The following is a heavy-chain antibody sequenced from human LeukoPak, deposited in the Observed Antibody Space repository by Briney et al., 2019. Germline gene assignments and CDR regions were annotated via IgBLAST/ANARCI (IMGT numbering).Heavy chain of an antibody. Sequence: PGGSLRLSCAASGFTFSNYAMNWVRQAPGKGLEWVSYIGSSLSTIYYADSVKGRFTISRDNAKNLLYLQMNSLRAEDTAVYYCARDLPDYYDSSGYYLGLDYWGQGTLVTVSS. V-gene: IGHV3-48*01. CDR3: ARDLPDYYDSSGYYLGLDY. D-gene: IGHD3-22*01. J-gene: IGHJ4*02. CDR1: GFTFSNYA. CDR2: IGSSLSTI.